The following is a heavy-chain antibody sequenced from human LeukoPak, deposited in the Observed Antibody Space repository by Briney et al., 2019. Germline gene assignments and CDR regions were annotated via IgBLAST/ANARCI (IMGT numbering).Heavy chain of an antibody. CDR3: ARGSDDFWSGYSPSY. D-gene: IGHD3-3*01. CDR1: GYTFTGYY. V-gene: IGHV1-2*02. CDR2: INPNSGGT. J-gene: IGHJ4*02. Sequence: ASVKVSCKASGYTFTGYYMHWVRQAPGQGLEWMGWINPNSGGTNYAQKFQGRVTMARDTSISTAYMELSRLRSDDTAVYYCARGSDDFWSGYSPSYWGQGTLVTVSS.